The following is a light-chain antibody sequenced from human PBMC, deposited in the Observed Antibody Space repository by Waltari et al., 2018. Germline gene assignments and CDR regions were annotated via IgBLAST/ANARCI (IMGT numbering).Light chain of an antibody. CDR1: TGAVTSRYF. Sequence: QTVVTQEPSLTVSPGGTVTLTCASSTGAVTSRYFPIWFQQKPGQAPRPLIYSTSNKHSWTPARFSGSLLGDKAALTLSAVQPEDEAEYYCLLYHSGAQLWVFGGGTKLTVL. CDR3: LLYHSGAQLWV. J-gene: IGLJ3*02. V-gene: IGLV7-43*01. CDR2: STS.